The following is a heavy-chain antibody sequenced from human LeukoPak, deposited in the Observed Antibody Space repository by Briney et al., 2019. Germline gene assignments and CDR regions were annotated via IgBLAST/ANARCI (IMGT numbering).Heavy chain of an antibody. J-gene: IGHJ4*02. Sequence: SETLSLTCTVSGGSISSNNYFWGWIRQPPGEGLEWIGSIYDSGSTYYNLSLKSRVTISVDTSKNQFSLKLNSVTAADTAMYYCQSRFLEWLLDYWGQGTLVTVSS. CDR1: GGSISSNNYF. V-gene: IGHV4-39*01. CDR2: IYDSGST. CDR3: QSRFLEWLLDY. D-gene: IGHD3-3*01.